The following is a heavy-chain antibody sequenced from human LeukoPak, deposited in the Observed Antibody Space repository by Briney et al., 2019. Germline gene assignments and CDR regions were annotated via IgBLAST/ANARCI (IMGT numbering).Heavy chain of an antibody. CDR3: AREIGPIQLHLWGSAFDY. D-gene: IGHD5-18*01. Sequence: ASVKVSCKASGYTFTNYYIHWVRQAPGQGLEWMGIINPSGRGTSYAQKFQGRVAMTRDTSTSTVYMELSSLRSEDTAVYYCAREIGPIQLHLWGSAFDYWGQGTLVTVSS. V-gene: IGHV1-46*01. J-gene: IGHJ4*02. CDR1: GYTFTNYY. CDR2: INPSGRGT.